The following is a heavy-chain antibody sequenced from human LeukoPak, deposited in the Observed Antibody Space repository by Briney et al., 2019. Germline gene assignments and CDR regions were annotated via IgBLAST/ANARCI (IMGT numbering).Heavy chain of an antibody. V-gene: IGHV5-51*01. CDR2: IYPGDSDT. CDR1: GYSFTSYG. CDR3: ARDGYDSSGYDY. D-gene: IGHD3-22*01. J-gene: IGHJ4*02. Sequence: GGSLKIFCKGSGYSFTSYGIGWVRQMLGKGLEWMGIIYPGDSDTSYSPSFQGQVTISADKSISTANLQWSSLKASDTAMYYCARDGYDSSGYDYWGQGTLITVSS.